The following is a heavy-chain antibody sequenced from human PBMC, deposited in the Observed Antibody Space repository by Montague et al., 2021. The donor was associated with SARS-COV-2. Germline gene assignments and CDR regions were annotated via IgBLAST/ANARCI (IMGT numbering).Heavy chain of an antibody. CDR2: IFYTGNT. D-gene: IGHD1-7*01. V-gene: IGHV4-30-4*08. CDR3: ARVITGTTYYFDY. CDR1: GVSITTYY. Sequence: TLSLTCTVSGVSITTYYWSWIRQPPGRGLELIGYIFYTGNTYYTPSLRSRLSISADTSKNQFSLKLSSVTAADTAVYYCARVITGTTYYFDYWGQGTLVPVSS. J-gene: IGHJ4*02.